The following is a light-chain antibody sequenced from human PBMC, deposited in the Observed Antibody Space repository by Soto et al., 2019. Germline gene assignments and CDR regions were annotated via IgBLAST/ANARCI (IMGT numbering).Light chain of an antibody. J-gene: IGKJ2*01. CDR1: QNIGPA. V-gene: IGKV1-5*03. CDR2: RAS. CDR3: QQYHIFLT. Sequence: DIKMTQSPSTLSASVGDRVTITCRASQNIGPALAWYQQKPGKAPHLLIYRASNVESVVPSRFGGSGSGTEFTLAISSLQPDDFATYYCQQYHIFLTFGQGTKLEIK.